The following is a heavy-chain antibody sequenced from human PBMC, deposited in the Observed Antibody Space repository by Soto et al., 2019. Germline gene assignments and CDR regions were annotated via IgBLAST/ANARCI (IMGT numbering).Heavy chain of an antibody. J-gene: IGHJ4*02. Sequence: LRLSCAASGFTFSSYAMSWVRQAPGKGLEWVSAISGSGGSTYYADSVKGRFTISRDNSKNTPYLQMNSLRAEDTAVYYCAKDRYSYGPTHDYWGQGTLVTVSS. CDR2: ISGSGGST. CDR1: GFTFSSYA. V-gene: IGHV3-23*01. CDR3: AKDRYSYGPTHDY. D-gene: IGHD5-18*01.